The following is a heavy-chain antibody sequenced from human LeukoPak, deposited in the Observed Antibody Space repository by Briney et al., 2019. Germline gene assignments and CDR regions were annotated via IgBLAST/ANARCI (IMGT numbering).Heavy chain of an antibody. D-gene: IGHD3-16*01. CDR3: ARDQMGGWYFDY. CDR2: IYHSGST. Sequence: SETLSLTCAVSGGSISSSNWWSWVRQPPGKGLGWIGEIYHSGSTNYNPSLKSRVTISVDKSKNQFSLKLSSVTAADTAVYYCARDQMGGWYFDYWGQGTLVTVSS. V-gene: IGHV4-4*02. CDR1: GGSISSSNW. J-gene: IGHJ4*02.